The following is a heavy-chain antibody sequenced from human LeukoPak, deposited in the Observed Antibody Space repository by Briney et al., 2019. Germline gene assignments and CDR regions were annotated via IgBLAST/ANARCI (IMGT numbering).Heavy chain of an antibody. V-gene: IGHV3-30*03. Sequence: GGSLRLSCAASGVTFSSSGIHWVRQAPGKGLEWVAVISYDGSNKYYADSVKGRFTISRDNSKNTLYLQMNSLRAEDTAVYSCADNLDFGGQGTLVTVSS. CDR3: ADNLDF. J-gene: IGHJ4*02. CDR1: GVTFSSSG. CDR2: ISYDGSNK.